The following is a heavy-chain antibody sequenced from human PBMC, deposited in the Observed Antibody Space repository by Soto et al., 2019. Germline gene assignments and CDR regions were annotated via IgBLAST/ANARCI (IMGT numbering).Heavy chain of an antibody. CDR1: GGSISSNY. CDR3: ARYRREAVAGYTLDN. V-gene: IGHV4-59*01. D-gene: IGHD6-13*01. J-gene: IGHJ4*02. CDR2: VYNSGST. Sequence: SETLSLTCTVSGGSISSNYWTWIRQPPGKGLEWIGYVYNSGSTNYNPSLKSRVTISEDTSKSQFSLKVNSMTAADTAVYYCARYRREAVAGYTLDNWGQGIWVTVS.